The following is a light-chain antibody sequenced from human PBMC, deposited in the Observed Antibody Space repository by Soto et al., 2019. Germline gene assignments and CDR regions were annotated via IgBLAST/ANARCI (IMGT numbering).Light chain of an antibody. J-gene: IGKJ2*01. Sequence: DIQMPQSPSSLSASVEDTVSITCRAGQTFNNYLNWYQHKPGKVPKLLIYAATALQSGVPSRFSASASGTDFTLTIINVQPEDCGTYYCQQSYTSQQTFGQGTKLEI. V-gene: IGKV1-39*01. CDR1: QTFNNY. CDR3: QQSYTSQQT. CDR2: AAT.